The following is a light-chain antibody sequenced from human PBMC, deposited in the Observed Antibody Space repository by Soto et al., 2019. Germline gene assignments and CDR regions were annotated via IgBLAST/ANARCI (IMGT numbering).Light chain of an antibody. J-gene: IGKJ1*01. Sequence: EIVLTQSPGTLSFSPGERATLSCRASQSVSSSYLAWYQQKPGQAPRLRIYGASSRATGIPDRFSGSGSGTDFTLTISRLEHEDVAVYYCHQYGSSPWTFGQGTKGEIK. CDR1: QSVSSSY. CDR3: HQYGSSPWT. V-gene: IGKV3-20*01. CDR2: GAS.